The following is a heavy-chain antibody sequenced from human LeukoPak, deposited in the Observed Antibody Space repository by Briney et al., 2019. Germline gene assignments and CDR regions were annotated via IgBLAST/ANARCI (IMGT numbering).Heavy chain of an antibody. J-gene: IGHJ6*02. Sequence: GGSLRLSCAASGFTFSSYWMSWVRQAPGKGLEWVANIKQDGSEKYYVDSVKGRFTISRDNAKNSLYLQMNSLRAEDTAVYYCAREGQQLVPYYYYYYGMDVWGQGTTVTVSS. CDR2: IKQDGSEK. CDR1: GFTFSSYW. CDR3: AREGQQLVPYYYYYYGMDV. D-gene: IGHD6-13*01. V-gene: IGHV3-7*01.